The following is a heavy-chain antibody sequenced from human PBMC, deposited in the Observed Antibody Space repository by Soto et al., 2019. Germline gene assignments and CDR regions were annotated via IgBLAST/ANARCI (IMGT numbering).Heavy chain of an antibody. Sequence: EVQLVESGGGLVKPGESLRLSCAVSGLSFSAAWMKWVRQAPGKGLEWVGRIKSKGGGETTDYAAPVKGRFTISRDDSKNTLYLQMISLKTEDTAVYYCAHQGDFFDTILSWGQGALVTVSS. CDR2: IKSKGGGETT. CDR1: GLSFSAAW. V-gene: IGHV3-15*07. J-gene: IGHJ5*02. CDR3: AHQGDFFDTILS. D-gene: IGHD3-3*01.